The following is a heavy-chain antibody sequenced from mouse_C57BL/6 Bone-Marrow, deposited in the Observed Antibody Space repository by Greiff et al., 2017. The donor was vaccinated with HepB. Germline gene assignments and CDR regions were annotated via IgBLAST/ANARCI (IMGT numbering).Heavy chain of an antibody. CDR2: IYPGNSDT. CDR1: GYTFTSYW. CDR3: TRFPHYYGSSYGFAY. J-gene: IGHJ3*01. V-gene: IGHV1-5*01. Sequence: EVQLQQSGTVLARPGASVKMSCKTSGYTFTSYWMHWVKQRPGQGLEWIGAIYPGNSDTSYNQKFKGKAKLTAVTSASTAYMELSSLTNEDSAVYYCTRFPHYYGSSYGFAYWGQGTLVTVSA. D-gene: IGHD1-1*01.